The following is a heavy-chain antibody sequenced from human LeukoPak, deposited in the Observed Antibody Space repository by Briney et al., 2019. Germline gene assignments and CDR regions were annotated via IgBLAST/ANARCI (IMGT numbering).Heavy chain of an antibody. V-gene: IGHV3-11*01. CDR3: ARDFNCSGGSCYSALFDY. Sequence: PGGSLRLSCAASGFTFSDYYMSWIRQAPGKGLEWVSYTSSSGSTIYYADSVKGRFTISRDNAKNSLYLQMNSLRAEDTAVYYCARDFNCSGGSCYSALFDYWGQGTLVTVSS. CDR2: TSSSGSTI. CDR1: GFTFSDYY. D-gene: IGHD2-15*01. J-gene: IGHJ4*02.